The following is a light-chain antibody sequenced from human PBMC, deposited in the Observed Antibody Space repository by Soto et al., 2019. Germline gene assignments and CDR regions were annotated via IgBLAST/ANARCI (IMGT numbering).Light chain of an antibody. CDR2: EVS. CDR1: SSDVGGYKY. CDR3: SSFTSSSTDV. V-gene: IGLV2-14*01. J-gene: IGLJ1*01. Sequence: QSALAQSASVSGSPGQSITISCTGTSSDVGGYKYVSWYQQQPGKAPKLMIYEVSNRPSGVSNRFSGSKSGNTASLTISRLQAEDEADYYCSSFTSSSTDVFGTGTKVTVL.